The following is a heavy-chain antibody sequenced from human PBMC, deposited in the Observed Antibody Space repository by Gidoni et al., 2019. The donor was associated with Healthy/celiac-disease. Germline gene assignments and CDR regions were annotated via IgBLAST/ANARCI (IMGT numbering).Heavy chain of an antibody. Sequence: VQLVEAGGGVVQAGRSLRLSCAASGCSSSSYGMHWVRQAPGKGLEWVAVISYDGSNKYYADSVKGRFTISRDNSKNTLYLQMNSLRAEDTAVYYCANQGEASSYYYYGMDVWGQGTTVTVSS. CDR3: ANQGEASSYYYYGMDV. CDR1: GCSSSSYG. CDR2: ISYDGSNK. J-gene: IGHJ6*02. V-gene: IGHV3-30*18. D-gene: IGHD6-6*01.